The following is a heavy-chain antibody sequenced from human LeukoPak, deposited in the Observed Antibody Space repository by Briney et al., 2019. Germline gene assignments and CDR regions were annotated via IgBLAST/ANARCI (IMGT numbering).Heavy chain of an antibody. J-gene: IGHJ4*02. CDR1: GFTFSSYE. CDR2: ISSSGSTI. V-gene: IGHV3-48*03. D-gene: IGHD3-9*01. CDR3: ASTTGYYPVFDY. Sequence: PGGSLRLSCAASGFTFSSYEMNWVRQAPGKGLEWVSYISSSGSTIYYADSVKGRFTISRDNAKNSLYLQMNSLRAEDTAVYYCASTTGYYPVFDYWGQGTLVTVSS.